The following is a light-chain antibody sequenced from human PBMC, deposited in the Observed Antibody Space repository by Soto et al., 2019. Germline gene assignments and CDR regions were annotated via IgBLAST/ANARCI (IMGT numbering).Light chain of an antibody. J-gene: IGLJ1*01. CDR1: NSDIGGYNY. Sequence: QSVLTQPASVSGSPGQSITISCTGSNSDIGGYNYVSWYQQHPGKAPKPLIYEVSTRPSGISNRFSGSKSGNTASLTISGLQAEDEDDYYCTSFTSSSTLVFGTGTKVTVL. CDR2: EVS. CDR3: TSFTSSSTLV. V-gene: IGLV2-14*01.